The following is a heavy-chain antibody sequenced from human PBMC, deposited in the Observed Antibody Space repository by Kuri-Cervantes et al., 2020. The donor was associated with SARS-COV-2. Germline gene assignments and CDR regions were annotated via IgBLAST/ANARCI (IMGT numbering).Heavy chain of an antibody. Sequence: ASVKVSCKASGYTFTSYDINWVRQATGQGLEWMGWTNPNSGNTGYAQKFQGRVTMTRNTSISTAYMELSRLRSDDTAVYYCARDQDQSMDVWGQGTTVTVSS. CDR2: TNPNSGNT. V-gene: IGHV1-8*01. CDR3: ARDQDQSMDV. J-gene: IGHJ6*02. CDR1: GYTFTSYD.